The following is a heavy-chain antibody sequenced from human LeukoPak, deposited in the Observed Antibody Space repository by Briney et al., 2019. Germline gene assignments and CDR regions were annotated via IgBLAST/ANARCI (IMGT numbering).Heavy chain of an antibody. CDR2: INPSGGST. J-gene: IGHJ5*02. Sequence: ASVKVSCKASGYTFTSYYMHWVRQAPGPGLEWMGIINPSGGSTSYAQKFQGRVTMTRDTYISTAYMELSRLRSDDTAVYYCARFYSEYGDYHSHPWGQGTLVTVSS. CDR1: GYTFTSYY. D-gene: IGHD4-17*01. V-gene: IGHV1-46*01. CDR3: ARFYSEYGDYHSHP.